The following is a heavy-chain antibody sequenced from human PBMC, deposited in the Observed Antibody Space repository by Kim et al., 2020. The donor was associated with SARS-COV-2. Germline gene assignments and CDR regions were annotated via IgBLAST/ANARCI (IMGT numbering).Heavy chain of an antibody. V-gene: IGHV3-23*01. Sequence: YADSVKGRFTISRDNSKNTLYLQMNSLRAEDTAVYYCAKDPGSSRVWFDPWGQGTLVTVSS. J-gene: IGHJ5*02. D-gene: IGHD6-13*01. CDR3: AKDPGSSRVWFDP.